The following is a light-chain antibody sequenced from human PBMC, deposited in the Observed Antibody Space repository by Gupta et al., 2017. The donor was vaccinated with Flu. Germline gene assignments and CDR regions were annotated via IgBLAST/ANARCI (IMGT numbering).Light chain of an antibody. CDR1: SSDVGGSNY. CDR3: SSYTSSNSLE. J-gene: IGLJ3*02. CDR2: EVI. Sequence: SDVCASARRIIYLTSTGTSSDVGGSNYVSWYQHHPGKAPKLMIYEVIKRPSGVSNRFSGSKSGNTASLTISGLQAEDEADYYCSSYTSSNSLEFGGGTKLTVL. V-gene: IGLV2-14*01.